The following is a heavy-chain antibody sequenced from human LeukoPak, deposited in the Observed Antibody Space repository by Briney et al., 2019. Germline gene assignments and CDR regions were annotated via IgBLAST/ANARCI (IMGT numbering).Heavy chain of an antibody. J-gene: IGHJ4*02. V-gene: IGHV3-48*03. CDR2: ISSSGGSI. Sequence: GGSLRLSCAASGFPFSSYEMNWVRQAPGKGLEWVSYISSSGGSIYYADSVKGRFTISRDNAKKSVYLQMNSLRAEDTAVYYCAREDTMQHYFEYWGQGTLVTVSS. CDR3: AREDTMQHYFEY. CDR1: GFPFSSYE.